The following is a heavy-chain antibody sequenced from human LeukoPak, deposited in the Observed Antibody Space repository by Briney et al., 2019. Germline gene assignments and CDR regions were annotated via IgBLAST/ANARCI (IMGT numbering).Heavy chain of an antibody. CDR3: ARGGLYYGSGSSYGMGV. Sequence: ASVKVSCKASGYTFTSYDINWVRQATGQGLEWMGWMNPNSGNTGYAQKFQGRVTMTRNTSISTAYMELSSLRSEDTAVYYCARGGLYYGSGSSYGMGVWGQGTTVTVSS. V-gene: IGHV1-8*01. D-gene: IGHD3-10*01. CDR2: MNPNSGNT. J-gene: IGHJ6*02. CDR1: GYTFTSYD.